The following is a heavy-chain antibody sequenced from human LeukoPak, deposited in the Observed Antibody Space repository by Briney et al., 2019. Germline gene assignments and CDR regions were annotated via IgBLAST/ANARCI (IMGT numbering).Heavy chain of an antibody. CDR2: IYYSGST. J-gene: IGHJ5*02. Sequence: SETLSLTCTVSGGSISSYYWSWIRQPPGKGLEWIGYIYYSGSTNYNPSLKSRVTISVDTSKNQFSLKLSSVTAADTAVYYCAREDMVRGRTGFDPWGQGTLVIVSS. CDR1: GGSISSYY. D-gene: IGHD3-10*01. V-gene: IGHV4-59*01. CDR3: AREDMVRGRTGFDP.